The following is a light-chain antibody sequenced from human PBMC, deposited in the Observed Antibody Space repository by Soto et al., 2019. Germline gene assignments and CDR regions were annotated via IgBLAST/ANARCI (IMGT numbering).Light chain of an antibody. CDR3: QQYIDWPRT. Sequence: EIVMTQAPATLSVSPGERATLSCRASQSVNSHLAWYQQKPGQAPRILIYGASTRATAIPARFSGSGSGTELTLTITRRQSEDLAVYYWQQYIDWPRTFGGVTKVEIK. V-gene: IGKV3-15*01. J-gene: IGKJ4*01. CDR2: GAS. CDR1: QSVNSH.